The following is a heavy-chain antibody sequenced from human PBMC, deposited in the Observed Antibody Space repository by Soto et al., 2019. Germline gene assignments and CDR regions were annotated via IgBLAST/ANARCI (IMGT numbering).Heavy chain of an antibody. V-gene: IGHV5-51*01. CDR2: IYPGDSDT. Sequence: PGESLKISCKGSGYSFTSYWIGWVRQMPGKGLEWMGIIYPGDSDTRYSPSFQGQVTISADKSISTAYLQWSSLKASDTAMYYCARGAPYSSSSGYYYGMDVWGQGTAVTVSS. D-gene: IGHD6-6*01. CDR3: ARGAPYSSSSGYYYGMDV. J-gene: IGHJ6*02. CDR1: GYSFTSYW.